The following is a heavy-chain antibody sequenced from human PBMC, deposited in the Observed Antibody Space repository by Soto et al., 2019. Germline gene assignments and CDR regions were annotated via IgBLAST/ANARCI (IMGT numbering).Heavy chain of an antibody. CDR2: IYSAGNT. CDR3: ARDSRYVGDNYGLDH. D-gene: IGHD3-16*01. CDR1: GFTVSRTY. Sequence: GGSLRLSCAASGFTVSRTYMTWVRQAPGKGLEWVSVIYSAGNTYYADSVKGRFTISRDNSRNTVYLQMNSLRAEDTAIYYCARDSRYVGDNYGLDHWGQGSLVTV. V-gene: IGHV3-53*01. J-gene: IGHJ4*02.